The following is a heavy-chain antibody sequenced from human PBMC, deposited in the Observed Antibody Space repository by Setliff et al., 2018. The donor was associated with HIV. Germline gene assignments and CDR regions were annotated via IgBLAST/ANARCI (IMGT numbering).Heavy chain of an antibody. Sequence: SLKISCAASGFTFSSYSMNWVRQAPGKGLEWVSYISSSSSTIYYADSVKGRFTISRDNAKNSLYLQMNSLRAEDTAVYYCARDSAGRGAAADPFDYWGQGTLVTVSS. V-gene: IGHV3-48*01. CDR1: GFTFSSYS. CDR3: ARDSAGRGAAADPFDY. CDR2: ISSSSSTI. D-gene: IGHD6-13*01. J-gene: IGHJ4*02.